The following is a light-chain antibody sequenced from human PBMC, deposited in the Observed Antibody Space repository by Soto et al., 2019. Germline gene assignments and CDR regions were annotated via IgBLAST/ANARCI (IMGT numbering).Light chain of an antibody. CDR3: RSYTSSSTLRYV. CDR1: SSDVGGYNY. Sequence: QSVLTQPASVSGSPGQSITISCTGTSSDVGGYNYVPWYQQHPGKAPKLMIYEVSNRPSGVSNRFSGSKSGNTASLTISGLQAEDEADYYCRSYTSSSTLRYVFGTGTKVTVL. CDR2: EVS. J-gene: IGLJ1*01. V-gene: IGLV2-14*01.